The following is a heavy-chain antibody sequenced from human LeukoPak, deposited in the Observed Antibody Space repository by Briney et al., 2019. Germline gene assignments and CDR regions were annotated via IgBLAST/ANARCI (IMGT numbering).Heavy chain of an antibody. CDR2: INHTGST. J-gene: IGHJ5*02. CDR1: GGSISSGSYY. CDR3: ARRGGGYSWGRRTNWFDP. V-gene: IGHV4-39*07. D-gene: IGHD5-18*01. Sequence: PSETLSLTCTVSGGSISSGSYYWSWIRQPPGKGLEWIGEINHTGSTNYNPSLKSRVTISVDTSKNQFSLKLSSVTAADTAVYYCARRGGGYSWGRRTNWFDPWGQGTLVTVSS.